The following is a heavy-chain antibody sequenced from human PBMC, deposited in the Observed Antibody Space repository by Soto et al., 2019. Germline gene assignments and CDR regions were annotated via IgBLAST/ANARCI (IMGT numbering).Heavy chain of an antibody. CDR3: ARAGTIFGVVIDWFDP. D-gene: IGHD3-3*01. CDR1: GFTFSSYE. J-gene: IGHJ5*02. V-gene: IGHV3-48*03. CDR2: ISSSGSTI. Sequence: GGSLRLSCAASGFTFSSYEMNWVRQAPGKGLEWVSYISSSGSTIYYADSVKGRFTISRDNAKNSLYLQMNSLRAEDTAVYYCARAGTIFGVVIDWFDPWGQGTLVTVSS.